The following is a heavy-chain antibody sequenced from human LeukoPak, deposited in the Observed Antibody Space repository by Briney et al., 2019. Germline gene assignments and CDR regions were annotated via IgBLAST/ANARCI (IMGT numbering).Heavy chain of an antibody. CDR3: ARACRNYYDSSGYYTHFDY. CDR1: GGSISSGGYY. CDR2: IYYSGST. D-gene: IGHD3-22*01. Sequence: SETLSLTCTVSGGSISSGGYYWSWIRQHPGKGLEWIGYIYYSGSTYYNPSLKSRVTISVDTSKNQFSLKLSSVTAADTAVYYCARACRNYYDSSGYYTHFDYWGQGTLVTASS. J-gene: IGHJ4*02. V-gene: IGHV4-31*03.